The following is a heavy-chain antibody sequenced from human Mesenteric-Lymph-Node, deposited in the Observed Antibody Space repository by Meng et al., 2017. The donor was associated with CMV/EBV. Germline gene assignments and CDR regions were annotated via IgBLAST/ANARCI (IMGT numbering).Heavy chain of an antibody. D-gene: IGHD1-26*01. CDR3: AKEGEWELRSSPFDY. CDR2: ISGSAGST. J-gene: IGHJ4*02. V-gene: IGHV3-23*01. CDR1: GFTFSDYY. Sequence: GGSLRLSCAASGFTFSDYYMSWIRQAPGKGLEWVSGISGSAGSTYYADSVKGRFTISRDNSKNTLYLQMNSLRAEDTAVYYCAKEGEWELRSSPFDYWGQGTLVTVSS.